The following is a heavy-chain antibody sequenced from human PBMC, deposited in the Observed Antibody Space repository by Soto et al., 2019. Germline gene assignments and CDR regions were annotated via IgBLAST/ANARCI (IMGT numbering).Heavy chain of an antibody. Sequence: ASVKVSCKASGYTFTSYDINWVRQATGQGLEWMGWMNPNSGNTGYAQKFQGRVTMTRNTSISTAYMELSSLRSEDTAVYYCARVMVRGVSDYYYYMDVWGKGTTVTVSS. D-gene: IGHD3-10*01. CDR3: ARVMVRGVSDYYYYMDV. V-gene: IGHV1-8*01. J-gene: IGHJ6*03. CDR2: MNPNSGNT. CDR1: GYTFTSYD.